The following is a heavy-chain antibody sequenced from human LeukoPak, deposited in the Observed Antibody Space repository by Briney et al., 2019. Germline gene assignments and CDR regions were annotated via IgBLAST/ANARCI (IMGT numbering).Heavy chain of an antibody. D-gene: IGHD5-24*01. Sequence: PGGSLRLSCAASGFTFSSYQMNWVRQAPGKGLEWVSYITSSGRTMYYADSVRGRFTISRDNAKNSPYLEMNSLRAEDTAVYYCARDPEDGDIDYWGQGTLVTVSS. J-gene: IGHJ4*02. CDR1: GFTFSSYQ. CDR3: ARDPEDGDIDY. V-gene: IGHV3-48*03. CDR2: ITSSGRTM.